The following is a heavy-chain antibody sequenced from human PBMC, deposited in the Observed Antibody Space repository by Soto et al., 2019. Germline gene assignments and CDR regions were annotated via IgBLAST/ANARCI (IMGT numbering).Heavy chain of an antibody. CDR1: GFTFSSYA. Sequence: AGSLRLSCAASGFTFSSYAMSWVRQAPGKGLEWVSAISGSGGSTYYADSVKGRFTISRDNSKNTLYLQMNSLRAEDTAVYYCATQGDCSSTGCPNWGQGTRVTVSS. CDR2: ISGSGGST. D-gene: IGHD2-2*01. J-gene: IGHJ4*02. CDR3: ATQGDCSSTGCPN. V-gene: IGHV3-23*01.